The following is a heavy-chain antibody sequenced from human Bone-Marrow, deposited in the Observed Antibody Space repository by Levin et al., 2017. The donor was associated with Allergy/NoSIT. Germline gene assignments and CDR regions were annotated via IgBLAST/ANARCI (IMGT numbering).Heavy chain of an antibody. CDR2: IYHSGST. CDR1: GGSISSQNW. Sequence: SQTLSLTCAVSGGSISSQNWWSWFRQPPGKGLEWIAEIYHSGSTNYNPSLKSRVTISFDKSMTQFSLKVKSVTAADTAVYYCARDFCSGGSCYSDSWGQGTLVTVSS. CDR3: ARDFCSGGSCYSDS. D-gene: IGHD2-15*01. J-gene: IGHJ4*02. V-gene: IGHV4-4*02.